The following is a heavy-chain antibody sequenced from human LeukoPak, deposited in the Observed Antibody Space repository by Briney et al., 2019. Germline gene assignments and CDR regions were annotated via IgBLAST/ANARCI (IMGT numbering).Heavy chain of an antibody. CDR3: TTLSYVGGY. V-gene: IGHV3-15*01. Sequence: GGSLRLSCAASGLTFTNAWMSWVRQAPGKGLEWVGRITKVDGGTTDYAAPVKGRFTISRDDSKNTLYLQMNSLKTEDTALYYCTTLSYVGGYWGQGTLVTVSS. CDR2: ITKVDGGTT. D-gene: IGHD3-16*02. CDR1: GLTFTNAW. J-gene: IGHJ4*02.